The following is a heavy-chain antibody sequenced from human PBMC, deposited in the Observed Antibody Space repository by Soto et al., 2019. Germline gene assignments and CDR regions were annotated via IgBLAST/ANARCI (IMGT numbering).Heavy chain of an antibody. Sequence: SETLSLTCAVSGGSISGHYWSWIRQSPGKGLEWIAYIYYSGSTNYNPSLKSRVTISVDTSKNQFSLKLSSVTAADTAVYYCVRTLTSGRQDSWGQGTLVTVSS. D-gene: IGHD3-10*01. CDR1: GGSISGHY. V-gene: IGHV4-59*11. J-gene: IGHJ5*01. CDR2: IYYSGST. CDR3: VRTLTSGRQDS.